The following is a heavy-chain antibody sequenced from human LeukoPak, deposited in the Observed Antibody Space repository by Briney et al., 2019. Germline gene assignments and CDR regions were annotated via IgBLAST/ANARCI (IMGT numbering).Heavy chain of an antibody. CDR2: IYSGGST. J-gene: IGHJ4*02. D-gene: IGHD6-19*01. V-gene: IGHV3-66*01. Sequence: GGSLRLSCAASGFTFDSYSMSWVRQAPGKGLEWVSVIYSGGSTYYADSVKGRFTISRDNSKNTLYLQMKSLRAEDTAVYYCARERNLEIAVAGTIFDYWGQGTLVTVSS. CDR3: ARERNLEIAVAGTIFDY. CDR1: GFTFDSYS.